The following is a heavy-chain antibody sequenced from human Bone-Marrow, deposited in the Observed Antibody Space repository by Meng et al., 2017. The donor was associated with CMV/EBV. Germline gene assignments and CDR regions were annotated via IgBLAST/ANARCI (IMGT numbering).Heavy chain of an antibody. D-gene: IGHD2-2*01. CDR1: GVTFRNYA. Sequence: GESLKISCEVSGVTFRNYAMSWVRQAPGKGLEWLSSISGDGVNKYEAASVKGRFTVSRDNSKNTLYLQMTSLRAEDTALYYCAKPLPAAPYNFDSWGQGTRVAVSS. J-gene: IGHJ4*02. V-gene: IGHV3-23*01. CDR2: ISGDGVNK. CDR3: AKPLPAAPYNFDS.